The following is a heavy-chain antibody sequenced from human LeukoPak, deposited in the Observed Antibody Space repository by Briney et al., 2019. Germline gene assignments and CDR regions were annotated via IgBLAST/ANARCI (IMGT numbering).Heavy chain of an antibody. D-gene: IGHD3-16*01. J-gene: IGHJ5*02. CDR1: GFTFSSYG. CDR3: AKELYPYELEPFDP. V-gene: IGHV3-30*18. CDR2: ISYDGSNK. Sequence: GRSLRLSCAASGFTFSSYGMHWVRQAPGKGLEWVAVISYDGSNKYYADSVKGRFTISRDNSKNTLYLQMNSLRAEDTAVYYCAKELYPYELEPFDPWGQGTLVTVSS.